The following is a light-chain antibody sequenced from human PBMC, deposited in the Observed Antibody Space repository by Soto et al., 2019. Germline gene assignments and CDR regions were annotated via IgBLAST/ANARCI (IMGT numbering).Light chain of an antibody. CDR2: DVT. J-gene: IGLJ3*02. Sequence: QSVLTQPASVSGSPGQSITISCTGTSSDVDVYNYVSWYQQHPGKAPKLMIYDVTNRPSGVSDRFSGSKSGNTASLTISGLQAEDEADYYCSSYTSNITHVFGGGTKLTVL. CDR3: SSYTSNITHV. CDR1: SSDVDVYNY. V-gene: IGLV2-14*03.